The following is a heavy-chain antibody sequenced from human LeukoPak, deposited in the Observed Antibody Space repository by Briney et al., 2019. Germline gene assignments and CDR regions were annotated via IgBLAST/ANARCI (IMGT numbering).Heavy chain of an antibody. V-gene: IGHV4-34*01. Sequence: SETLSLTCAVYGGSFSGYYWSWIRQPPGKGLEWIGEINHSGSTNYNPSLKSRVTISVDTSKNQFSLKLSSVTAADTAVYYCARSMSRGVILTGYCYWGQGTLVTVSS. CDR3: ARSMSRGVILTGYCY. J-gene: IGHJ4*02. CDR2: INHSGST. CDR1: GGSFSGYY. D-gene: IGHD3-9*01.